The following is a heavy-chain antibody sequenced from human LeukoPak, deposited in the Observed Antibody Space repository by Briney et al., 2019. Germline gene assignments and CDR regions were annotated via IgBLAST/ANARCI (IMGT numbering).Heavy chain of an antibody. J-gene: IGHJ5*01. CDR2: IYPGDSDT. CDR3: ARLKDDYIIDS. CDR1: GYTFTSYW. D-gene: IGHD5-24*01. Sequence: GESLKISCKGSGYTFTSYWIGWVRQMPGKGLEWMGIIYPGDSDTRYSPSFQRQVTISADKSISTAYLQWSSLKASDTSMYYCARLKDDYIIDSWGQGTLVTVSS. V-gene: IGHV5-51*01.